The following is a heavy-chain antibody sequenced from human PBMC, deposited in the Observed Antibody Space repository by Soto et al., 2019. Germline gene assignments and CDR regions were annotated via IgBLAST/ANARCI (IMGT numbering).Heavy chain of an antibody. CDR2: IVVGSGNT. V-gene: IGHV1-58*01. CDR3: AALPNDYSNYYYYGMDV. D-gene: IGHD4-4*01. Sequence: SVKVSCKASGFTFTSSAVQWVRQARGQRLEWIGWIVVGSGNTNYAQKFQERVTITRDMSTSTAYMELSSLRSEDTAVYYCAALPNDYSNYYYYGMDVWGQGTTVTVSS. J-gene: IGHJ6*02. CDR1: GFTFTSSA.